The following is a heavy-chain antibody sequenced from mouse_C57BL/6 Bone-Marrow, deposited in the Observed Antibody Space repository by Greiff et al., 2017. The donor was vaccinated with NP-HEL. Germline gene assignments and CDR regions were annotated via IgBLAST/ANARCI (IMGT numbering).Heavy chain of an antibody. CDR3: ARPYPD. Sequence: EVKLMESGGGLVKPGGSLKLSCPASGFTFSDYGMHWVRQAPEKGLEWVAYISSGSSTIYYADTVKGRFTISRDNAKNTLFLQMTSLRSEDTAMYYCARPYPDWGQGTLVTVSA. J-gene: IGHJ3*01. CDR2: ISSGSSTI. CDR1: GFTFSDYG. V-gene: IGHV5-17*01.